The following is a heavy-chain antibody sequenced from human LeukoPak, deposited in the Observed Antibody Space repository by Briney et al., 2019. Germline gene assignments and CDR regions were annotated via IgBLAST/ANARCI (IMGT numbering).Heavy chain of an antibody. CDR2: IKSKTDGGTT. Sequence: GGSLRLSCAASGFTFSNAWMSWVRQAPGKGLEWVGRIKSKTDGGTTDYAAPVKGRLTISRDDSKNTLYLQMNSPKTEDTAVYYCTTERIAARPWGNWFDPWGQGTLVTVSS. J-gene: IGHJ5*02. D-gene: IGHD6-6*01. V-gene: IGHV3-15*01. CDR1: GFTFSNAW. CDR3: TTERIAARPWGNWFDP.